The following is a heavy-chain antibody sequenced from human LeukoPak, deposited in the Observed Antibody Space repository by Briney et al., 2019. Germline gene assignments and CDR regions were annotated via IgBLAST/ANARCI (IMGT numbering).Heavy chain of an antibody. D-gene: IGHD6-13*01. CDR2: INHSGST. V-gene: IGHV4-34*01. CDR3: ARVAHSRPAD. CDR1: GGSFSGYY. J-gene: IGHJ4*02. Sequence: SETLSLTCAVYGGSFSGYYWSWIRQPPGKGLEWIGEINHSGSTNYNPSLKSRVTISVDTSKNQFSPKLSSVTAADTAVYYCARVAHSRPADWGQGTLVTVSS.